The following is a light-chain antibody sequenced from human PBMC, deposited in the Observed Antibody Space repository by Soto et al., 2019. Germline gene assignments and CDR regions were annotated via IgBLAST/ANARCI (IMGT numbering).Light chain of an antibody. V-gene: IGKV1-39*01. CDR2: AAS. Sequence: IQMTQSPSSLSASVGDRVTITCRASQGISSYLNWYQQKPGKAPKLLIYAASSLQSGVPSRFSGSGSGTDFILTISSLQPEDFATYYCQQSYSTPRDFGQGTRLEIK. CDR1: QGISSY. CDR3: QQSYSTPRD. J-gene: IGKJ5*01.